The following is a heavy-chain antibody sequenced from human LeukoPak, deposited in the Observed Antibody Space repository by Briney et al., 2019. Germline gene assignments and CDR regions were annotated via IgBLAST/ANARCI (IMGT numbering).Heavy chain of an antibody. Sequence: SVKVSCKASGGTFSSYAISWVRQAPGQGLEWMGGIIPIFGTANYAQKFQGRVTITRDMSTSTAYMELSSLRSEDTAVYYCASSIVGATGIDYWGQGTLVTVSS. CDR3: ASSIVGATGIDY. V-gene: IGHV1-69*05. CDR1: GGTFSSYA. CDR2: IIPIFGTA. J-gene: IGHJ4*02. D-gene: IGHD1-26*01.